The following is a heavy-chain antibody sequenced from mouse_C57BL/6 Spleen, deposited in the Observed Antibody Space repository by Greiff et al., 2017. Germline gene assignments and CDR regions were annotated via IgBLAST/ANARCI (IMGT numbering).Heavy chain of an antibody. CDR3: SRGSNRYAMDY. J-gene: IGHJ4*01. Sequence: QVQLKQPGAELVRPGSSVKLSCKASGYTFTSYWMHWVKQRPIQGLEWIGNIDPSDSETHYTQKFKDKATLTVDKSSSTAYMPLSSLSSEDSAVYYCSRGSNRYAMDYWGQGTSVTVSS. CDR1: GYTFTSYW. CDR2: IDPSDSET. V-gene: IGHV1-52*01. D-gene: IGHD2-5*01.